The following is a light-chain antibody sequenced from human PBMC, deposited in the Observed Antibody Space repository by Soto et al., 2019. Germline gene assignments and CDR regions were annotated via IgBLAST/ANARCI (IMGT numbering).Light chain of an antibody. Sequence: DIQMTQSPSSLSAPVGGRVTITCRASQGIRRDLGWYQQKPGKAPTRLIYAVSSLHSGVPSRFSGSGSGTEITLTISSLQPEVSATYYCLQHNSYPLTFRGGTKVEIK. V-gene: IGKV1-17*01. CDR2: AVS. CDR1: QGIRRD. J-gene: IGKJ4*01. CDR3: LQHNSYPLT.